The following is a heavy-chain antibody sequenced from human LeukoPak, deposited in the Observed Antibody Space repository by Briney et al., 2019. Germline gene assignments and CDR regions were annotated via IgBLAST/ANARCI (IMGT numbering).Heavy chain of an antibody. J-gene: IGHJ4*02. CDR1: GFTFSIYA. CDR2: ITSSGTGT. V-gene: IGHV3-23*01. Sequence: PGGSLRLSCAASGFTFSIYAMSWVRQAPGKGLEWVSSITSSGTGTFYADSVKGRLTIFRDNSEKTLYLQMNSLRVEDTAVYYCAKDRPNYYDSSGHYYRRNGDYWGQGTLVTVSS. D-gene: IGHD3-22*01. CDR3: AKDRPNYYDSSGHYYRRNGDY.